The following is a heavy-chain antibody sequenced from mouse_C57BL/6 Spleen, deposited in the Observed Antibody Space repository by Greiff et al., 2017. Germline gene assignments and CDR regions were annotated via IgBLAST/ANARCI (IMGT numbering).Heavy chain of an antibody. Sequence: QVQLQQSGPELVKPGASVKMSCKASGYTFTSYWMHWVKQRPGQGLEWIGEINPNSGGTNYNETFKGKATLTVDKSSSTAYMQLSSLTSEDAVVYYCARWAGNTPFAYWGQGTLVTVSA. CDR3: ARWAGNTPFAY. CDR2: INPNSGGT. D-gene: IGHD2-1*01. CDR1: GYTFTSYW. V-gene: IGHV1-64*01. J-gene: IGHJ3*01.